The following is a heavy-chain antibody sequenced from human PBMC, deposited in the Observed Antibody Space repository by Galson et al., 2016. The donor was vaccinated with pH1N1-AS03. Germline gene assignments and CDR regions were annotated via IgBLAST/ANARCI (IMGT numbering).Heavy chain of an antibody. CDR3: ARGGEGVYAFDV. J-gene: IGHJ3*01. Sequence: LTCVVGGFSISSAYCWGWIRQSPGKGLEWIGTIFHSGRTEYNPPLTSRVAISVDTSKNQFSLELTSVTAADTAVYFCARGGEGVYAFDVWGQGAMVTVSS. CDR2: IFHSGRT. V-gene: IGHV4-38-2*01. D-gene: IGHD3-16*01. CDR1: GFSISSAYC.